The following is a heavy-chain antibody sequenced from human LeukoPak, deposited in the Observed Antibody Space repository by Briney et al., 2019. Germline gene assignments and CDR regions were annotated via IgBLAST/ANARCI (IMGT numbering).Heavy chain of an antibody. Sequence: GGSLRLSCAASGFTFSDYYMSWIRQAPGKGLEWVSYISSSGSTIYYADSVKGRFTISRDNAKNSLYLQMNSLRAEDTAVYYCASAAADPPYYYYGMDVWGQGTTVTVSS. CDR3: ASAAADPPYYYYGMDV. CDR2: ISSSGSTI. D-gene: IGHD6-13*01. V-gene: IGHV3-11*01. J-gene: IGHJ6*02. CDR1: GFTFSDYY.